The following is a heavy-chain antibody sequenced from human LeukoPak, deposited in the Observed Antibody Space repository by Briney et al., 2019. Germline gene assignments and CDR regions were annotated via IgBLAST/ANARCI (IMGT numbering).Heavy chain of an antibody. CDR2: IGFSSIGYSSDHI. CDR1: GFTFSAYY. CDR3: AREDFFTPHS. Sequence: GESLKISCAASGFTFSAYYMTWIRQAPGKGLEWVSSIGFSSIGYSSDHIKYADSVKGRFTISRDNAKNSLYLQMDSLRAEDTAVYFCAREDFFTPHSWGQGTLVTVSS. V-gene: IGHV3-11*05. J-gene: IGHJ4*02. D-gene: IGHD3/OR15-3a*01.